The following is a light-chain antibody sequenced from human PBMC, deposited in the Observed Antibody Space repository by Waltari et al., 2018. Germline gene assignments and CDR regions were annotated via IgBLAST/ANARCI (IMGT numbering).Light chain of an antibody. CDR3: AVWDDSLTGQVI. CDR1: SSNIGTYY. V-gene: IGLV1-47*01. CDR2: RNN. Sequence: QSVLTQPPSASGTPGQRVTISCSGRSSNIGTYYVYWYHQLPGTAPKLLIDRNNQRPSGVPDRFSGSKSGTSASLAISGLRSEDEADYYCAVWDDSLTGQVIFGGGTKLNVL. J-gene: IGLJ2*01.